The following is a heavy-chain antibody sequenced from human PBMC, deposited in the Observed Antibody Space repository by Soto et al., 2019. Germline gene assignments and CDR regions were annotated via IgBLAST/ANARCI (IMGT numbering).Heavy chain of an antibody. D-gene: IGHD6-19*01. CDR1: GFSLRTIGVG. CDR3: AKSGSRGWYGWFDP. Sequence: YGPTLVNPTQTLTLTCIFSGFSLRTIGVGVGWIRQPPGKALEWLGFIYWNDDKRYSPSLKSRLTITKDTSKNQVVLTMTNMDPVDTATYYCAKSGSRGWYGWFDPLRQGTLVPVSS. J-gene: IGHJ5*02. V-gene: IGHV2-5*01. CDR2: IYWNDDK.